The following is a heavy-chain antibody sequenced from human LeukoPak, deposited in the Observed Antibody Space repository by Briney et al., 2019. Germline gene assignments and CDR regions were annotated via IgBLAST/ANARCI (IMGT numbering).Heavy chain of an antibody. D-gene: IGHD1-7*01. CDR2: ISYDGSNK. Sequence: GGSLRLSCAASGFTFSSYAMHWVRQAPGKGLEWVAVISYDGSNKYYADSVKGRFTISRDNSKNTLYLQMNSLRAEDTAVYYCARDLNWTYPLDYWGQGTLVTVSS. CDR3: ARDLNWTYPLDY. J-gene: IGHJ4*02. CDR1: GFTFSSYA. V-gene: IGHV3-30*04.